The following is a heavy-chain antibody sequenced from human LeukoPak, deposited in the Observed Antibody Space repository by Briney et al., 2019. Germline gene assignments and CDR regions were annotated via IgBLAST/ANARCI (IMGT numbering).Heavy chain of an antibody. V-gene: IGHV1-69*04. CDR2: IIPILGIA. CDR3: ARDSRFGYFDY. J-gene: IGHJ4*02. D-gene: IGHD3-10*02. Sequence: SVKVSCKASGYTFTSYGISWVRQAPGQGLEWMGRIIPILGIANYAQKFQGRVTITADKSTSTAYMELSSLRSEDTAVYYCARDSRFGYFDYWGRGPWSPSPQ. CDR1: GYTFTSYG.